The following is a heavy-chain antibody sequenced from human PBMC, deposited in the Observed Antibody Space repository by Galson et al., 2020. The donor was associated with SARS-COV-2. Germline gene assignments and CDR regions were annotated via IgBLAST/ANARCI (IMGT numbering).Heavy chain of an antibody. D-gene: IGHD6-6*01. CDR1: GFTFSSYA. CDR2: ISYDGSNK. J-gene: IGHJ4*02. V-gene: IGHV3-30-3*01. CDR3: ASELQLELGY. Sequence: GESLKISCAASGFTFSSYAMHWVRQAPGKGLEWVAVISYDGSNKYYADSVKGRFTISRDNSKNTLYLQMNSLRAEDTAVYYCASELQLELGYWGQGTLVTVSS.